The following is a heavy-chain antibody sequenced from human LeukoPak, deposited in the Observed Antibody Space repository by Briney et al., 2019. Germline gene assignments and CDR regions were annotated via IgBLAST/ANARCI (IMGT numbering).Heavy chain of an antibody. CDR2: INHSGST. CDR3: ARGPLYYDFWSGYWYY. J-gene: IGHJ4*02. D-gene: IGHD3-3*01. V-gene: IGHV4-34*01. CDR1: SGSFSGYY. Sequence: PSETLSLTCAVYSGSFSGYYWSWIRQPPGKGLEWIGEINHSGSTNYNPSLKSRVTISVDTSKNQFSLKLSSVTAVDTAVYYCARGPLYYDFWSGYWYYWGQGTLVTVSS.